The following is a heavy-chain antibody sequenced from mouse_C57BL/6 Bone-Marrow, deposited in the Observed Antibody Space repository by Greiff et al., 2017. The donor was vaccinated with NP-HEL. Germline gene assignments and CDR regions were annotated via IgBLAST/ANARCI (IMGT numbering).Heavy chain of an antibody. CDR2: INSDGGST. CDR3: ARHRYYGSSPWCAH. CDR1: EYEFPSHD. J-gene: IGHJ3*01. V-gene: IGHV5-2*01. D-gene: IGHD1-1*01. Sequence: EVMLVESGGGLVQPGESLKLSCESNEYEFPSHDMSWVRKTPEKRLELVAAINSDGGSTYYPDTMERRFIISRDNTKKTLYLQMSSLRSEDPALFYSARHRYYGSSPWCAHWGQGTLVTVSA.